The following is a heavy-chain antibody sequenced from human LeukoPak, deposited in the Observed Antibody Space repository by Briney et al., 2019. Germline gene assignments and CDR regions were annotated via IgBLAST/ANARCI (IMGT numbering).Heavy chain of an antibody. CDR3: ANYYDSSGYQHY. J-gene: IGHJ4*02. V-gene: IGHV3-53*01. CDR2: IYSGGST. D-gene: IGHD3-22*01. CDR1: GFTVSSNY. Sequence: GGSLRLSCAASGFTVSSNYMSWVRQAPGKGLEWVSVIYSGGSTYYADSVKGRFTISRDNSKNTLYLQMNSLRAEDTAVYYCANYYDSSGYQHYWGQGTLVTVSS.